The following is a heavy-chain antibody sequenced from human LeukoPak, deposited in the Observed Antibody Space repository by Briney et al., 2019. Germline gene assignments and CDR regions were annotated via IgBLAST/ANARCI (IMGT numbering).Heavy chain of an antibody. V-gene: IGHV4-39*01. CDR2: IYYSGST. CDR1: GGSISSSSYY. J-gene: IGHJ6*03. D-gene: IGHD2-2*01. CDR3: ARRVVPAAMRRVDYYYYMDV. Sequence: PSETLSLTCTVSGGSISSSSYYWGWIRQPPGKGLEWIGSIYYSGSTYYNPSLKSRVTISVDTSKNQFSLKLSSVTAADTAVYYCARRVVPAAMRRVDYYYYMDVWGKGTTVTVSS.